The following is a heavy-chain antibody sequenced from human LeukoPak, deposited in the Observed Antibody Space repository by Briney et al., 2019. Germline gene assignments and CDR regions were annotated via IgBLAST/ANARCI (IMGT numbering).Heavy chain of an antibody. J-gene: IGHJ4*02. V-gene: IGHV4-38-2*02. Sequence: SETLSLTCTVSGYSISSGYYWGWIRQPPGNGLEWIGSIYHSGSTYYNPSLKSRVTISVDTSKNQFSLKLSSVTAADTAVYYCARQFTFGDLVFDYWGQGTLVTVSS. CDR1: GYSISSGYY. CDR3: ARQFTFGDLVFDY. CDR2: IYHSGST. D-gene: IGHD3-16*01.